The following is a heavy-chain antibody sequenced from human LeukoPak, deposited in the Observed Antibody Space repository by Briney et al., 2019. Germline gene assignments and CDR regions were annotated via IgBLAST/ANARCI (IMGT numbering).Heavy chain of an antibody. V-gene: IGHV3-21*01. CDR3: ARDWDVNIVATAEFDY. J-gene: IGHJ4*02. Sequence: GGSLRLSCAASGFTFSSYSMNWVRQAPGKGLEWVSSISSSGSYIYYADSVKGRFTISRDNAENLLYLQMSGLRAEDTAMYYCARDWDVNIVATAEFDYWGQGTLVTVSS. CDR2: ISSSGSYI. CDR1: GFTFSSYS. D-gene: IGHD5-12*01.